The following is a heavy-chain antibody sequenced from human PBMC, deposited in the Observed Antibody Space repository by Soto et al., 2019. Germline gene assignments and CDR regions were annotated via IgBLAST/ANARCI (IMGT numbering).Heavy chain of an antibody. CDR2: IYPGDSDT. D-gene: IGHD3-16*01. J-gene: IGHJ4*02. CDR1: GYSFTSYW. CDR3: ARLEGGPFDY. Sequence: PGESLKISCKASGYSFTSYWLAWVRQMPGKGLEWMGSIYPGDSDTRYSPSFQSQVTISADESISTAYLQWSSLKASDTAMYYCARLEGGPFDYWGQGALVTVSS. V-gene: IGHV5-51*01.